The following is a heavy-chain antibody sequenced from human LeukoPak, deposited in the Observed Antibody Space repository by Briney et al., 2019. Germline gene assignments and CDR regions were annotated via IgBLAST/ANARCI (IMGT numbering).Heavy chain of an antibody. Sequence: GSLRLSCAASGFTVSSNYMSWVRQAPGKGLEWIGNIYYSGSTYYNPSLKSRVTISVDTSKNQFSLKLSSVTAADTAVYYCARKWFGENDAFDIWGQGTMVTVSS. CDR3: ARKWFGENDAFDI. V-gene: IGHV4-59*02. CDR1: GFTVSSNY. CDR2: IYYSGST. J-gene: IGHJ3*02. D-gene: IGHD3-10*01.